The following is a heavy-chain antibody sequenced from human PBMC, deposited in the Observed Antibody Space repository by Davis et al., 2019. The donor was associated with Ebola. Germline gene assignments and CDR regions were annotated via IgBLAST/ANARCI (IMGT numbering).Heavy chain of an antibody. CDR3: AKVTSSGWYLKVWYYGMDV. J-gene: IGHJ6*02. D-gene: IGHD6-19*01. Sequence: GESLKISCAASGFTFKASGMHWVRQAPGKGLEWVAVIWYDGSNKDYADSVKGRFTISRDNAKNSLYLQMNSLRAEDTAVYYCAKVTSSGWYLKVWYYGMDVWGQGTTVTVSS. V-gene: IGHV3-30*02. CDR1: GFTFKASG. CDR2: IWYDGSNK.